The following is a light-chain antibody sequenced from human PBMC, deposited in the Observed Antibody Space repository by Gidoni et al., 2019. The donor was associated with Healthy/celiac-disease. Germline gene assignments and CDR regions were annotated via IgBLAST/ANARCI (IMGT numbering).Light chain of an antibody. Sequence: IQTTQSPSSLSASVGDRVTIHCRASQSISSYLNWYQQRPGTTPKLLIDAASSLQSGVPSRFSGSGSESDFTLTISNLQPEDFATYYCQHSYSTPWTFGQGTKVEIK. CDR2: AAS. J-gene: IGKJ1*01. V-gene: IGKV1-39*01. CDR1: QSISSY. CDR3: QHSYSTPWT.